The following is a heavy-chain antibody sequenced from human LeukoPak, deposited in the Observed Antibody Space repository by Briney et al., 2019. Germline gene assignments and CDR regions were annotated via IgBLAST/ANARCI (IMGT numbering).Heavy chain of an antibody. CDR3: ARDPTRYLRYGYFDY. J-gene: IGHJ4*02. Sequence: ETLSLTCTVSGYSLSSGFFCDWIRQSPGKGLEWVSSITSTSTYIYYADSVKGRFTISRDNAQNSLYLQMSSLRAEDTAVYYCARDPTRYLRYGYFDYWGQGTLVTVSS. V-gene: IGHV3-21*01. CDR2: ITSTSTYI. D-gene: IGHD3-9*01. CDR1: GYSLSSGF.